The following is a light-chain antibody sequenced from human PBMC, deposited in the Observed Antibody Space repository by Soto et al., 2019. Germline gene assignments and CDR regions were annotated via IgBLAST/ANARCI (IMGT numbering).Light chain of an antibody. CDR3: QQYIDTRT. J-gene: IGKJ1*01. V-gene: IGKV3-15*01. CDR1: QSVSSN. CDR2: GAS. Sequence: EIVMTQSPATLSVSPGERATLSCRSSQSVSSNLAWYQQKPGQAPRLLIYGASTRATGIPARFSGSGSGTEFTLTISSLQSEDFATYYCQQYIDTRTFGQGTKVDIK.